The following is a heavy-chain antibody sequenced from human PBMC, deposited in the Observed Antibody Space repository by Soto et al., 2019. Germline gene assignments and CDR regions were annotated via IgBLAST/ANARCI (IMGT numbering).Heavy chain of an antibody. J-gene: IGHJ3*02. Sequence: PGESLKISCEASGYSFSTYWIGWVRQMPGKGLEWVGLIYAANSETRYSPSFQGQVTLSVDKSINTAYLQWSSLKASDTAMYYCARQRDISSSVTGPFDMWGQGTMVTV. V-gene: IGHV5-51*01. CDR3: ARQRDISSSVTGPFDM. CDR2: IYAANSET. D-gene: IGHD5-12*01. CDR1: GYSFSTYW.